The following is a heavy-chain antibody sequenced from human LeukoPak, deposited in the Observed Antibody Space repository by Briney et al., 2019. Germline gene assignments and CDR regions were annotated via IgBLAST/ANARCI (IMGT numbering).Heavy chain of an antibody. Sequence: KPSETLSLTCTVSGGSFSGSYWSWIRQPPGKGLEWIAYMYNSGSTNYNPSLKSRVTISIDTSKNQFSLKLSSLTAADTAIYYCARGIESYGDYGYWGQGILVTVSS. D-gene: IGHD4-17*01. V-gene: IGHV4-59*01. CDR2: MYNSGST. CDR1: GGSFSGSY. J-gene: IGHJ4*02. CDR3: ARGIESYGDYGY.